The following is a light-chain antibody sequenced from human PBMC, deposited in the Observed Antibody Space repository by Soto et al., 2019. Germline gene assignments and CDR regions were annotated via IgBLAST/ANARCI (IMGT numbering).Light chain of an antibody. J-gene: IGLJ2*01. CDR3: CSYAGSYTFV. CDR2: EVV. V-gene: IGLV2-8*01. CDR1: TRDVGGYNY. Sequence: QSVLTQPPSASGSPGQSVTISCTGTTRDVGGYNYVSWYQQHPGQAPKLIIYEVVKRPSGVPDRISGSKSGNTASLTVSGLQIEDESDYYCCSYAGSYTFVFGGGTKVTVL.